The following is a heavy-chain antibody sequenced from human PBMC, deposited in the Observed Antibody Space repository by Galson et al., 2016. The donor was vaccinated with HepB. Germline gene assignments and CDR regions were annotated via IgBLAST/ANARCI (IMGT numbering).Heavy chain of an antibody. V-gene: IGHV4-61*02. Sequence: TLSLTCTVSGGSINRGSYYWNWIRQPAGKGIEWIGRIYTSGITDYNPSLKSRVTISLDTPRNQVSLRLSAVTAADTAVYYCAKGGEHAFDWSRDVSYYCGLDVWGKGTTVTVSS. CDR3: AKGGEHAFDWSRDVSYYCGLDV. D-gene: IGHD3-9*01. J-gene: IGHJ6*04. CDR1: GGSINRGSYY. CDR2: IYTSGIT.